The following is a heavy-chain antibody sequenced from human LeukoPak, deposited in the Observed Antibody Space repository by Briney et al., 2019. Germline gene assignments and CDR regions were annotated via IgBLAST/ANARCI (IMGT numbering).Heavy chain of an antibody. CDR1: SDSIYSSSYY. D-gene: IGHD2-21*02. Sequence: SETLSLTCTVSSDSIYSSSYYWGWIRQPPGKGLEWIGSIYYSGSTYYNSSLKSRVTISVDTYKNQFSLKLSSLTAADTAVYYCARAAYCGGDCYLFDYWGQGTLVTVFS. CDR2: IYYSGST. V-gene: IGHV4-39*01. CDR3: ARAAYCGGDCYLFDY. J-gene: IGHJ4*02.